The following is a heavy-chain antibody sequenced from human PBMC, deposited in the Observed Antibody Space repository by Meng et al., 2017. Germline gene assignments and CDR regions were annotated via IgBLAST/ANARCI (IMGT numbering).Heavy chain of an antibody. CDR1: GFTFSSYA. Sequence: GESLKISCAASGFTFSSYAMSWVRQAPGKGLEWVSGISGSDSSTYYADSVEGRFTISRDKSKNTLYLQMNSLRVEDTAVYYCAKDVSAAAIYSFDSWGQGTLVTVSS. V-gene: IGHV3-23*01. J-gene: IGHJ5*01. D-gene: IGHD2-2*01. CDR3: AKDVSAAAIYSFDS. CDR2: ISGSDSST.